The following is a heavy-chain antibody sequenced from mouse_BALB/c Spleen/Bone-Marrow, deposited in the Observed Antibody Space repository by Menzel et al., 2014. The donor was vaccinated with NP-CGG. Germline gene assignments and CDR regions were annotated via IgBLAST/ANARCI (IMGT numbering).Heavy chain of an antibody. J-gene: IGHJ4*01. Sequence: EVKLQESGGGLVQPGGSLKLSCATSGFTFSDYYMYWVRQTPEKRLEWVAYITKGGGSTYYPDIVKGRFTISRDNAKNTLYLQMSRLKSEDTAMYYCARQLAYAMDYWGQGTPVTVSS. CDR2: ITKGGGST. CDR3: ARQLAYAMDY. D-gene: IGHD4-1*01. CDR1: GFTFSDYY. V-gene: IGHV5-12*02.